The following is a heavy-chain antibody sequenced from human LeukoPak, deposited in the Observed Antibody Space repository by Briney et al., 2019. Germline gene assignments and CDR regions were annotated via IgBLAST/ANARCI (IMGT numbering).Heavy chain of an antibody. CDR2: IWYDGSNE. CDR3: ASDRTRGNDAFDM. J-gene: IGHJ3*02. Sequence: GGSLRLSCAASGFTFSNSGMHCVRQAPGKGLEWVVVIWYDGSNEKYADSVKGRFTISRYNSKNTLFLQMNSLRAEDTAVYYCASDRTRGNDAFDMWAQGTKVTVSS. V-gene: IGHV3-33*01. CDR1: GFTFSNSG. D-gene: IGHD1-7*01.